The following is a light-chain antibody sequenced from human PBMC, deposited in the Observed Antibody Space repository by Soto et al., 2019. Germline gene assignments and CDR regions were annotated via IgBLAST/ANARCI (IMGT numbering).Light chain of an antibody. CDR3: QHYNNYSEA. J-gene: IGKJ1*01. Sequence: DIQMTQSPSTLSGSVGDRVTITCRASQTTSSWLAWYQQKPGKAPKLLLYKASTLKSGVPSRFSGSGSGTEFPLTIIRLQPDDFATYYYQHYNNYSEAFGQGTKVELK. CDR2: KAS. V-gene: IGKV1-5*03. CDR1: QTTSSW.